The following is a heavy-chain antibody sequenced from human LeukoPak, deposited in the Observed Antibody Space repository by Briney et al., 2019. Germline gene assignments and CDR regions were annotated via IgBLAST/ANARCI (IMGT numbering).Heavy chain of an antibody. CDR3: ARWELGENYFGY. D-gene: IGHD1-26*01. J-gene: IGHJ4*02. Sequence: SETLSLTCTVSGGSISSYYWSWIRQPPGKGLEWIGYIYYSGSTNYNPSLKSRVTISVDTSKNQFSLKLSSVTAADTAVYYCARWELGENYFGYWGQGTLVTVSS. CDR2: IYYSGST. V-gene: IGHV4-59*01. CDR1: GGSISSYY.